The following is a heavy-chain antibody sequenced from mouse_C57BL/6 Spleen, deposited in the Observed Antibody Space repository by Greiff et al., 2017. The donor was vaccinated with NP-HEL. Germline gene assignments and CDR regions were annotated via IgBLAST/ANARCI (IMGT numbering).Heavy chain of an antibody. CDR3: ARSGSREAWFAY. CDR2: ISSGSSTI. J-gene: IGHJ3*01. D-gene: IGHD1-1*01. V-gene: IGHV5-17*01. Sequence: DVQLVESGGGLVKPGGSLKLSCAASGFTFSDYGMHWVRPAPEKGLEWVAYISSGSSTIYYAATVKGRFTISRDNAKNTLFLQMTSLRSEDTAMYYCARSGSREAWFAYWGQGTLVTVSA. CDR1: GFTFSDYG.